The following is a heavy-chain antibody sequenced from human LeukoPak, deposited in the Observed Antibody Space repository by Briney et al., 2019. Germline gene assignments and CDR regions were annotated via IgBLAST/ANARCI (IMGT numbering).Heavy chain of an antibody. CDR2: INHSGST. CDR3: AREYSSSSGDAFDI. J-gene: IGHJ3*02. CDR1: GGSFSGYY. Sequence: SETLSLTCAVYGGSFSGYYWSWIRQPPGKGLEWIGEINHSGSTNYNPSLKSRVTMSVDTSKNQFSLKLSSVTAADTAVYYCAREYSSSSGDAFDIWGQGTMVTVSS. D-gene: IGHD6-6*01. V-gene: IGHV4-34*01.